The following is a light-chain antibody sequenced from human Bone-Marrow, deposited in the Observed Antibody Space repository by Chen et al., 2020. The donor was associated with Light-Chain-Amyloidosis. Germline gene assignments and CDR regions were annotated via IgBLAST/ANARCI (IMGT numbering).Light chain of an antibody. J-gene: IGLJ3*02. CDR1: NIGSTS. Sequence: SYVLTQPSSVSVAPGQTATLTCGGNNIGSTSVHWYQQTPGQAPLLVVYDDSDRPSGIPERLSGSNSGNTATLTTSRVEAGDEADYYGQVWDRSSDRPVFGGGTKLTVL. CDR2: DDS. V-gene: IGLV3-21*02. CDR3: QVWDRSSDRPV.